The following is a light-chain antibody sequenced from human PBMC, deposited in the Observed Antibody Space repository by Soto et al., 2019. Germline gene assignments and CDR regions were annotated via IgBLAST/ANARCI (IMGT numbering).Light chain of an antibody. V-gene: IGLV7-43*01. CDR3: LLYFGGTQLGV. CDR2: STT. Sequence: QAVVTQEPSLTVSPGGTVTLTCASSIGAVTSGYYPNGFRQKPGQAPKPLIYSTTKKHSWTPARFSGSLLGGKAALTLSGVQPEDEAEYYCLLYFGGTQLGVFGGGTKLTVL. CDR1: IGAVTSGYY. J-gene: IGLJ3*02.